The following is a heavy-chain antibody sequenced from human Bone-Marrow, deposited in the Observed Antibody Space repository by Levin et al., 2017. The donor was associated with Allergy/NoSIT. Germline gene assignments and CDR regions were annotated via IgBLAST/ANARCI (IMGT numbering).Heavy chain of an antibody. Sequence: SETLSLTCTVSGGSISDYYWSWIRQPAGKGLEWIGPISVRGRSNYNPSLKSRVTMSLDTSKNQFSLKLTSVTAADTAVYYCARATRPEDNWELKNWYFDLWGRGTLVTVSS. J-gene: IGHJ2*01. CDR3: ARATRPEDNWELKNWYFDL. D-gene: IGHD1-26*01. CDR2: ISVRGRS. V-gene: IGHV4-4*07. CDR1: GGSISDYY.